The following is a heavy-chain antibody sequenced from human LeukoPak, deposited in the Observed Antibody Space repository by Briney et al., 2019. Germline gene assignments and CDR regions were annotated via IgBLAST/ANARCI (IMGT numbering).Heavy chain of an antibody. V-gene: IGHV4-59*02. CDR2: ISYSGDT. CDR1: GGSVCSNY. J-gene: IGHJ1*01. CDR3: ARGSGWYPH. Sequence: SETLSLTCSVSGGSVCSNYWSCVRQPPGKGLEWIGYISYSGDTKYNPSLKSRLSMSVDTSKNQCSLMLTSVTAADTAVYYCARGSGWYPHWGQGTLVTVSS. D-gene: IGHD6-19*01.